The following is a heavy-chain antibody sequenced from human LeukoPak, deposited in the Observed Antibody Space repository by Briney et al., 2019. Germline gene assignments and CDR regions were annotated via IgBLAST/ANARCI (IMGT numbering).Heavy chain of an antibody. CDR3: ARRRDLYSGSYYPFDY. CDR2: IYPGDSDA. D-gene: IGHD1-26*01. J-gene: IGHJ4*02. Sequence: GESLKISCKGSGYSFTNYWIGWVRQMPGKVLKWMGIIYPGDSDARYSTSFQGQVTISAAKSIRTAYLQWSSLKASDTAMYYCARRRDLYSGSYYPFDYWGQGTLVTVSS. CDR1: GYSFTNYW. V-gene: IGHV5-51*01.